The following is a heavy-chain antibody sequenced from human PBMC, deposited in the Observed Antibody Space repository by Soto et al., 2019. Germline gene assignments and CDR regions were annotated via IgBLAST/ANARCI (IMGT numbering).Heavy chain of an antibody. J-gene: IGHJ3*02. D-gene: IGHD3-22*01. V-gene: IGHV1-46*03. CDR2: IHPSTGST. CDR1: GYTFTSYY. CDR3: ASYYYDTSSDYKGPSDI. Sequence: ASVKVSCKASGYTFTSYYLHWVRQAPGQGLEWMGIIHPSTGSTNYAQKFQGRVTVTRDTSTSTVYMELSSLRSEDTAVYYCASYYYDTSSDYKGPSDIWGQ.